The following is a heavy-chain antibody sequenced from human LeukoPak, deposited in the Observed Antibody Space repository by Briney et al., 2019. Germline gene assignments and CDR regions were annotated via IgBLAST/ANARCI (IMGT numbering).Heavy chain of an antibody. V-gene: IGHV3-23*01. J-gene: IGHJ6*02. CDR2: ISGSVGST. D-gene: IGHD5-12*01. CDR3: AKGADGGYGCYYYYYGMDV. Sequence: RGSLRLSCAPSGFTFSSYAMSWVRQAPGKGLEWVSAISGSVGSTYYADSVKGRFSISRDNPKNTLYLQMNSLRAEDTAVYYCAKGADGGYGCYYYYYGMDVWGQGTTVTVSS. CDR1: GFTFSSYA.